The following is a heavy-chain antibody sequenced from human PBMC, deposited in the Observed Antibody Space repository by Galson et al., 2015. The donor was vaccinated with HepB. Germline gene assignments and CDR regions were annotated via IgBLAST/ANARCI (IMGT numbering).Heavy chain of an antibody. J-gene: IGHJ2*01. Sequence: SLRLSCAASGFTFGDYAVSWVRQAPGKGLEWVGFIRSQPYGGTTEYAASVDGRFTISRDDSKSIAYLQMNSLKTEDTAMYYCTRDIIDYYDSSGSYFFSRPNWYSDLWGRGTLVTVPS. CDR3: TRDIIDYYDSSGSYFFSRPNWYSDL. V-gene: IGHV3-49*04. CDR2: IRSQPYGGTT. CDR1: GFTFGDYA. D-gene: IGHD3-22*01.